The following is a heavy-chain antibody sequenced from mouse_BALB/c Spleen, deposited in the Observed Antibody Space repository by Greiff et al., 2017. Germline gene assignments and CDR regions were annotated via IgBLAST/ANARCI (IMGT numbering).Heavy chain of an antibody. J-gene: IGHJ4*01. D-gene: IGHD2-3*01. CDR1: GYTFTSYY. Sequence: LQQSGAELVKPGASVKLSCKASGYTFTSYYMYWVKQRPGQGLEWIGGINPSNGGTNFNEKFKSKATLTVDKSSSTAYMQLSSLTSEDSAVYYCTRGWLLPYYYAMDYWGQGTSVTVSS. CDR3: TRGWLLPYYYAMDY. V-gene: IGHV1S81*02. CDR2: INPSNGGT.